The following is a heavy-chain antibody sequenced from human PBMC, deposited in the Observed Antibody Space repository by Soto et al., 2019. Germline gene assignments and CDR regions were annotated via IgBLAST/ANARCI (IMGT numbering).Heavy chain of an antibody. CDR3: ARHYNPEIRFSPFTEYYYDSRALYWFDP. Sequence: PSETLSITCTVSGGSISSYYWSWIRQPQGKGLEWIGYIYYSGSTNYNPSPKSRVTISVDTSKNQFSLKLSSVTAADTAVYYCARHYNPEIRFSPFTEYYYDSRALYWFDPWGQGTLVTVSS. J-gene: IGHJ5*02. CDR1: GGSISSYY. CDR2: IYYSGST. V-gene: IGHV4-59*08. D-gene: IGHD3-22*01.